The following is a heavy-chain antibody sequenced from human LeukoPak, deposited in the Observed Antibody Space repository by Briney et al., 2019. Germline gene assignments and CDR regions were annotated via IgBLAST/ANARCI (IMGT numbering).Heavy chain of an antibody. CDR2: IYSGGST. J-gene: IGHJ3*02. CDR3: ARAVYGFDAFDI. D-gene: IGHD4-17*01. CDR1: GFTVSSNY. Sequence: GGSLRLSCAASGFTVSSNYMSWVRQAPGKGLEWVSVIYSGGSTYYADSVKGRFTISRDNAKNSLYPQMNSLRAEDTAVYYCARAVYGFDAFDIWGQGTMVTVSS. V-gene: IGHV3-66*01.